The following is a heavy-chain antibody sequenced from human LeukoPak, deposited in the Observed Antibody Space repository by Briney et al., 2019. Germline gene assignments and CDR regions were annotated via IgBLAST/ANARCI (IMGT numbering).Heavy chain of an antibody. D-gene: IGHD3-3*01. Sequence: SETLSLTCTVSGGSISSSSYYWGWIRQPPGKGREWIGSIYYSGSTYYNPSLKSRVTISVDTSKNQFSLKLSSVTAADTAVYYCARAHYDFWSGYSYYFDYWGQGTLVTVSS. J-gene: IGHJ4*02. CDR1: GGSISSSSYY. CDR2: IYYSGST. V-gene: IGHV4-39*07. CDR3: ARAHYDFWSGYSYYFDY.